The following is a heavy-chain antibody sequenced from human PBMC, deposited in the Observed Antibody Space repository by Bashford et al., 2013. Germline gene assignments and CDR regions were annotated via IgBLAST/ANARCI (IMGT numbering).Heavy chain of an antibody. V-gene: IGHV4-61*02. CDR1: GGSISSGSYY. CDR3: ATGGNFLNY. J-gene: IGHJ4*02. Sequence: SENLSLTCTVSGGSISSGSYYWSWIRQPAGKGLEWIGRIYTSGSSDLNPSLKSRVRLSVDTSKNQLSLTLSSVTAADTAVYYCATGGNFLNYWGQGVLVTVSS. D-gene: IGHD4-23*01. CDR2: IYTSGSS.